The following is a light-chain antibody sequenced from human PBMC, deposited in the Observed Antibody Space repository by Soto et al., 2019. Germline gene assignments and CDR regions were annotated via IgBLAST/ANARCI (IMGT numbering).Light chain of an antibody. Sequence: QSVLTQPPSASVTPGQTVTISCSGSSSNIGINTVSWYQQLPGTAPKLLIYTNNQRPSGVPDRFSGSKSDSSASLAISGLQSADEAHYYCAAWDDSLNAYVFGTGTKLTVL. CDR3: AAWDDSLNAYV. CDR2: TNN. CDR1: SSNIGINT. J-gene: IGLJ1*01. V-gene: IGLV1-44*01.